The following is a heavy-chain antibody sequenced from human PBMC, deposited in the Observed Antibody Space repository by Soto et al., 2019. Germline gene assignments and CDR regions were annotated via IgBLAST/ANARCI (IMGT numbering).Heavy chain of an antibody. CDR1: GFTFSSYA. CDR2: ISTNGGST. V-gene: IGHV3-64D*06. J-gene: IGHJ6*02. CDR3: VKGEYYYDSSGYHYYYGIDV. D-gene: IGHD3-22*01. Sequence: GGSLRLSCSASGFTFSSYAMHWVRQDPGKGLEYVSSISTNGGSTHYADSVKGRFTISRDNSKNTQYLQMSSLRADDTAVYYRVKGEYYYDSSGYHYYYGIDVWGQGTTVTVSS.